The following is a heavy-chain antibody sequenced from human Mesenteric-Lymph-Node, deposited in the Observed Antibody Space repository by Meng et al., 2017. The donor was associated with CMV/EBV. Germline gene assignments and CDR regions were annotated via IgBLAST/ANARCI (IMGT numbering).Heavy chain of an antibody. J-gene: IGHJ4*02. Sequence: GESLKISCAASGFTFSTYAMNWVRQAPGKGLEWLSYISSTSTTIYYADSVEGRFTISRDNAKSSLDLQMNSLRAEDTAVYYCARDSLDYAVWSGLDNWGQGTLVTVSS. CDR1: GFTFSTYA. CDR2: ISSTSTTI. D-gene: IGHD3-3*01. CDR3: ARDSLDYAVWSGLDN. V-gene: IGHV3-48*04.